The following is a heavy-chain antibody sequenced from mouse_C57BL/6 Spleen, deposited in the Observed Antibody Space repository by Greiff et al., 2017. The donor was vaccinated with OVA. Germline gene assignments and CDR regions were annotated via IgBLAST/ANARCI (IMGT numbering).Heavy chain of an antibody. CDR1: GFTFSSYT. D-gene: IGHD3-2*02. V-gene: IGHV5-9*01. J-gene: IGHJ2*01. Sequence: EVKLVESGGGLVKPGGSLKLSCAASGFTFSSYTMSWVRQTPEKRLEWVATISGGGGNTYYPDSVKGRFTISRDNAKNTLYLQMSSLRSEDTALYYCARHGGQTAQATPFDYWGQGTTLTVSS. CDR3: ARHGGQTAQATPFDY. CDR2: ISGGGGNT.